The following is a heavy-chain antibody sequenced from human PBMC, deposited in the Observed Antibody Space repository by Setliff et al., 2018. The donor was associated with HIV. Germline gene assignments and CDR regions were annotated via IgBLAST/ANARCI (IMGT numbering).Heavy chain of an antibody. CDR1: GYTFTGYY. D-gene: IGHD6-13*01. Sequence: ASVKVSCKASGYTFTGYYMHWVRQAPGQGLEWMGIINPSGGSTSYAQKFQGRVTMTRDTSTSTVYMELSSLRSEDTAVYYCARVSCSSWYSIPQYYYYSMDVWGNGTTVTVSS. CDR3: ARVSCSSWYSIPQYYYYSMDV. V-gene: IGHV1-46*01. J-gene: IGHJ6*03. CDR2: INPSGGST.